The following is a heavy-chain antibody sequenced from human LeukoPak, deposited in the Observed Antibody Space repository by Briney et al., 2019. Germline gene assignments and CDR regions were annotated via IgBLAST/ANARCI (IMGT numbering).Heavy chain of an antibody. Sequence: SETLSPTCAVSGGSISSSSYYWGWIRQPPGKGLEWIGSIYYSGSTYYNPSLKSRVTISVDTSKNQFSLKLSSVTAADTAVYYCARRRYSSGWYDRDYWGQGTLVTVSS. CDR2: IYYSGST. J-gene: IGHJ4*02. V-gene: IGHV4-39*01. D-gene: IGHD6-19*01. CDR1: GGSISSSSYY. CDR3: ARRRYSSGWYDRDY.